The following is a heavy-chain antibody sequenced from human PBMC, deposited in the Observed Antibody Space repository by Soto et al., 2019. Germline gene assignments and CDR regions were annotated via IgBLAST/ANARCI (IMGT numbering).Heavy chain of an antibody. CDR3: ARDSRYDILTGYYPDYYYYGMDV. CDR2: IYYSGST. J-gene: IGHJ6*02. V-gene: IGHV4-59*01. Sequence: SETLSLTCTVSGGSISSYYWSWIRQPPGKGLEWSGYIYYSGSTNYNPSLKSRVTISVDTSKNQFSLKLSSVTAADTAVYYCARDSRYDILTGYYPDYYYYGMDVWGQGTTVTVSS. CDR1: GGSISSYY. D-gene: IGHD3-9*01.